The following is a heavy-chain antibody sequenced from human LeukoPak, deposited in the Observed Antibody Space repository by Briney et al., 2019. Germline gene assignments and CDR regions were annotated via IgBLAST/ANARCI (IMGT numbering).Heavy chain of an antibody. CDR1: GFTFSSYW. CDR2: IKQDGSEK. D-gene: IGHD6-19*01. Sequence: GGSLRLSCAASGFTFSSYWMSWVRQAPGKGLEWVANIKQDGSEKYYVDSVKGRFTISRDNAKNSLYLQMNSLRAEDTAVYYCARASQSPAIAVAGDLDYWGQGTLVTVSS. V-gene: IGHV3-7*04. J-gene: IGHJ4*02. CDR3: ARASQSPAIAVAGDLDY.